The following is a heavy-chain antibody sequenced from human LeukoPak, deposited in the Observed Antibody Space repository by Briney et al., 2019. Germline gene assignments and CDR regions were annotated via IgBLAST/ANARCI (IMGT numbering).Heavy chain of an antibody. D-gene: IGHD3-10*01. CDR2: ISSSGSTI. CDR3: ARDLDYYGSGSYYFY. J-gene: IGHJ4*02. Sequence: GGSLRLSCAASGFTFSDYYMSWIRQAPGKGLEWVSYISSSGSTIYYADSMKGRFTISRDNAKNSLYLQMNSLRAEDTAVYYCARDLDYYGSGSYYFYWGQGTLVTVSS. V-gene: IGHV3-11*01. CDR1: GFTFSDYY.